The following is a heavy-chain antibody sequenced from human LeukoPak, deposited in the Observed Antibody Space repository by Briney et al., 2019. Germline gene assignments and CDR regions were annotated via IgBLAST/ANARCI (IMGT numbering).Heavy chain of an antibody. V-gene: IGHV3-7*01. J-gene: IGHJ4*02. D-gene: IGHD3-9*01. CDR1: GFTFSDSW. CDR3: LRYSFPPIFPFDY. Sequence: GGSLRLSCAASGFTFSDSWMSWVRQAPGKGLEWVANINQHGNEKYYVDSVKGRFTISRDNAKNSPYLQINSLRAEDTAVFYCLRYSFPPIFPFDYWGQGTLVTVSS. CDR2: INQHGNEK.